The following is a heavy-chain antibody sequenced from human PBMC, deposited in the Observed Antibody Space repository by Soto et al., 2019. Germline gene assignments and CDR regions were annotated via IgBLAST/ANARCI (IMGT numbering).Heavy chain of an antibody. Sequence: QVQLQQWGAGLLKPSETLSLTCAVYGGSFSGYYWSWIRQPPGKGLEWIGEINHSGSTNYNPSLKSRVNISVDTSKNQFSLKLSSVTAADTAVYYCARGPTMDIVVVPAAMRNYYYGMDVWGQGTTVTVSS. V-gene: IGHV4-34*01. CDR2: INHSGST. CDR1: GGSFSGYY. J-gene: IGHJ6*02. CDR3: ARGPTMDIVVVPAAMRNYYYGMDV. D-gene: IGHD2-2*03.